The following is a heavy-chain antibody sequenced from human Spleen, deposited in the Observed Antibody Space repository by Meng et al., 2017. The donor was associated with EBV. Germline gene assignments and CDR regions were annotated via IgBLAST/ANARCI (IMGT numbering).Heavy chain of an antibody. J-gene: IGHJ4*02. V-gene: IGHV1-2*06. CDR3: ARDPYYSESGASYAFDC. CDR2: INPNSGDT. D-gene: IGHD3-22*01. Sequence: QVPLVQSGAEAKKPGASIKVSCKASGYTFTGSYMHWVRQAPGQGLEWMGRINPNSGDTLYAQKFQGRVTLTRDPSISTVYMELSSLRSDDTALFYCARDPYYSESGASYAFDCWGQGTLVTVSS. CDR1: GYTFTGSY.